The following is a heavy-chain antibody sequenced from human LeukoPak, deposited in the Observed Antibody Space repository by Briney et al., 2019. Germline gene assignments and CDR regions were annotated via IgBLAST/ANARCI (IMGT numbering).Heavy chain of an antibody. CDR1: GFTFSSYA. CDR3: GNGQWLADYYFDY. Sequence: GGSLRLSCAASGFTFSSYAMSWVRQAPGKGLEWVSAISGSGGSTYYADSVKGRFTISRDNSKNTLYLQMNSLRAEDTAVYYCGNGQWLADYYFDYWGQGTLVTVSS. CDR2: ISGSGGST. V-gene: IGHV3-23*01. D-gene: IGHD6-19*01. J-gene: IGHJ4*02.